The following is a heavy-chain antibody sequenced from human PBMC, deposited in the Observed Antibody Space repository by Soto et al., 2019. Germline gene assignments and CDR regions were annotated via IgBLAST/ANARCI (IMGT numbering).Heavy chain of an antibody. D-gene: IGHD6-6*01. V-gene: IGHV3-64*07. CDR3: ARDSGVSSSSPLDY. J-gene: IGHJ4*02. CDR1: GFTFSYHA. CDR2: ISSNGHSS. Sequence: EVQLVESGGGLVQPGGSLRLSCAASGFTFSYHAMHWVRQAPGKGLEYVSGISSNGHSSFYVDSVKDRFTISRDNSKNTLYLQMGSLRAEDMGVYYCARDSGVSSSSPLDYWGQGTLVTVSS.